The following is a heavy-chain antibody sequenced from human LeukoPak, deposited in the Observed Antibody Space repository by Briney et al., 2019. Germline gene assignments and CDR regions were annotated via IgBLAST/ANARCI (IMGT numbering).Heavy chain of an antibody. J-gene: IGHJ4*02. CDR1: GFTFSSYA. CDR2: ISYDGSNK. Sequence: GGSLRLSCAASGFTFSSYAMRWVRQAPGKGLEWVAVISYDGSNKYYADSVKGRFTISRDNSKNTLYLQMNSLRAEDTAVYYCARESRHSSSWYTPDYWGQGTLVTVSS. CDR3: ARESRHSSSWYTPDY. D-gene: IGHD6-13*01. V-gene: IGHV3-30-3*01.